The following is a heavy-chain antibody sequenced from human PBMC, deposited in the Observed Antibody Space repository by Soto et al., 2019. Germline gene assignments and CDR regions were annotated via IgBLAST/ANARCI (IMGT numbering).Heavy chain of an antibody. D-gene: IGHD5-12*01. CDR1: GYTFTSYA. J-gene: IGHJ4*02. V-gene: IGHV1-3*01. CDR2: INAGNGNT. Sequence: SVKVSCKASGYTFTSYAMHWVRQAPGQRLEWMGWINAGNGNTKYSQKFQGRVTITRDTSASTAYMELSSLRSEDTAVYYCASALRGYSGYDSAPDYWGQGTLVTVSS. CDR3: ASALRGYSGYDSAPDY.